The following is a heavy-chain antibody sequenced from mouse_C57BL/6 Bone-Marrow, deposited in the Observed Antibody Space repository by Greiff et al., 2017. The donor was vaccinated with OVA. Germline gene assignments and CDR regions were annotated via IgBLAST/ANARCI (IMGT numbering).Heavy chain of an antibody. Sequence: QVHVKQPGAELVKPGASVKMSCKASGYTFTSYWITWVKQRPGQGLEWIGDIYPGSGSTNYNEKFKSKATLTVDTSSSTAYMQLSSLTSEDSAVYYCASLIYYDYVFDYWGQGTTLTVSS. CDR2: IYPGSGST. J-gene: IGHJ2*01. CDR1: GYTFTSYW. V-gene: IGHV1-55*01. CDR3: ASLIYYDYVFDY. D-gene: IGHD2-4*01.